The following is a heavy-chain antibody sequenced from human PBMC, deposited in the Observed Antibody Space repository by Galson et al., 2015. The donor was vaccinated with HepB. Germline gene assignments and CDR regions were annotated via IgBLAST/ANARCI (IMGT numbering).Heavy chain of an antibody. Sequence: SLRLSCAASGFTFSSYAMSWVRQAPGKGLEWVSAISGSGGSTYYADSVKGRFTISRDNSKNTLYLQMNSLRAEDTAVYYCAKGVQWLVLARGGVDYWGQGTLVTVSS. V-gene: IGHV3-23*01. CDR1: GFTFSSYA. CDR2: ISGSGGST. J-gene: IGHJ4*02. CDR3: AKGVQWLVLARGGVDY. D-gene: IGHD6-19*01.